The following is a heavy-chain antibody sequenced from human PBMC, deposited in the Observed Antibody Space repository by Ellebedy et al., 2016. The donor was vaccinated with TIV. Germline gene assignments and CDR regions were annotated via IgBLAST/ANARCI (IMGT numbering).Heavy chain of an antibody. CDR1: GFTSSRNW. V-gene: IGHV3-7*04. D-gene: IGHD3-10*01. CDR3: ARYAVGAYYFDY. J-gene: IGHJ4*02. Sequence: PGGSLRLSCAASGFTSSRNWMSWVRQAPGKGLEWVVNINQDGSAKYYVDSVKGRFTISRDNAKNSLYLQMNSLRAEDTAIYYCARYAVGAYYFDYWGPGTLVTVSS. CDR2: INQDGSAK.